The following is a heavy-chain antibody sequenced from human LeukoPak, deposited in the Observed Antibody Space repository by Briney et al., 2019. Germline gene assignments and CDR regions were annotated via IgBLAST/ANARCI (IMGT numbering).Heavy chain of an antibody. J-gene: IGHJ4*02. Sequence: ASVKVSCKASGYTFTSYYMHWVRQAPGQGLEWMGIINPSGGSTSYAQKFQGRVTMTRDMSTSAVYMELSSLRSEDTAVYYCARAGWLQYYYFDYWGQGTLVTVSS. D-gene: IGHD5-24*01. CDR3: ARAGWLQYYYFDY. CDR1: GYTFTSYY. V-gene: IGHV1-46*01. CDR2: INPSGGST.